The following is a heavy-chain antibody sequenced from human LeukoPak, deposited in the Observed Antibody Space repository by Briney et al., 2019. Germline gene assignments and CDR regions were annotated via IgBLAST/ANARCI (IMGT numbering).Heavy chain of an antibody. V-gene: IGHV4-59*08. CDR2: IYYSGST. CDR3: ARLYDSSGYYYPFDY. CDR1: GGSISTYY. Sequence: SETLSLTCTVSGGSISTYYWNRIRQPPGKGLEWIGYIYYSGSTTYNPSLRSRVSISVDTSKNQFSLKLTSVTAADTAVYYCARLYDSSGYYYPFDYWGQGTLVTVSS. J-gene: IGHJ4*02. D-gene: IGHD3-22*01.